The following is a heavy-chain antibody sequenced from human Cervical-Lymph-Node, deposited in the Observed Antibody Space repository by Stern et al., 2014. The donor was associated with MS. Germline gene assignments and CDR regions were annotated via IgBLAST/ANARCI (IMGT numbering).Heavy chain of an antibody. J-gene: IGHJ5*01. Sequence: EVQLVESGGGLVQPGRSLRLSCAASGFTFDDYALPWVRQVPGTGLEWVSGISWNGGNKGYAASVKGRFTISRDNAKNSLYLQMNSLRTEDTALYYCAKDPSSSWQYNGFDSWGQGTLVTVSS. D-gene: IGHD6-13*01. CDR1: GFTFDDYA. CDR2: ISWNGGNK. CDR3: AKDPSSSWQYNGFDS. V-gene: IGHV3-9*01.